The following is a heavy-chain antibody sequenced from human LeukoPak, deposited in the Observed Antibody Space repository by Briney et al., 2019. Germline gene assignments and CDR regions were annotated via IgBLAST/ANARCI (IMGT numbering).Heavy chain of an antibody. Sequence: ASVKVSCKASGYTFTSYGISWVRQAPGQGLEWMGWISAYNGNTSYAQKLQGRVTMTTDTSTSTAYMELRSLRSDDTAVYYCARGPYCGGDCYPGFDYWGQGTLVTVSS. V-gene: IGHV1-18*04. CDR1: GYTFTSYG. CDR2: ISAYNGNT. J-gene: IGHJ4*02. D-gene: IGHD2-21*02. CDR3: ARGPYCGGDCYPGFDY.